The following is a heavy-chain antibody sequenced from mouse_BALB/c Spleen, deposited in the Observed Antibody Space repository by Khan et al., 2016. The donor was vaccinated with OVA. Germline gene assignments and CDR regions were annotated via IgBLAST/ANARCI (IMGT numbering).Heavy chain of an antibody. D-gene: IGHD4-1*01. CDR3: ASDLTGSFAY. CDR2: ISSDGDYT. CDR1: GFTFNSYS. V-gene: IGHV5-6*01. J-gene: IGHJ3*01. Sequence: EVELVESGGDLVKPGGSLKLSCAASGFTFNSYSMPWIRQTPDKRLEWVATISSDGDYTYYPDIVKGRFTISRDNAKNTLYLQMSSLKSEDTAMYYCASDLTGSFAYWGKGTLVPVS.